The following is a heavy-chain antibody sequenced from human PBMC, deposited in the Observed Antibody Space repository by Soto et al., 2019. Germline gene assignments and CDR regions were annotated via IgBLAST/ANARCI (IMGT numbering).Heavy chain of an antibody. Sequence: EVQLVESGGGLVQPGGSLRLSCAASGFTFSSYSMNWVRQAPGKGLEWVSYISSSSSTIYYADSVKGRFTISRDNAKNSLYLQMNSLRDEDTAVYYCARGRSTYYDFWSGTHYYYSGMDVWGQGTTVTVSS. V-gene: IGHV3-48*02. CDR1: GFTFSSYS. D-gene: IGHD3-3*01. CDR2: ISSSSSTI. J-gene: IGHJ6*02. CDR3: ARGRSTYYDFWSGTHYYYSGMDV.